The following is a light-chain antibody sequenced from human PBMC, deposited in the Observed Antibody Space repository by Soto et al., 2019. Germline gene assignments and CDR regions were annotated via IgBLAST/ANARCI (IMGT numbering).Light chain of an antibody. Sequence: DIQMTQSPSSLSASVGDRVTITCQASQDIKNYLNWYQQKPGKAPNLLIYDASNLKTGVPSRFSGSGSGTHFTFTISSLQPEDIATDYCQHYDHLPPLACGGGTKVEIK. V-gene: IGKV1-33*01. CDR3: QHYDHLPPLA. CDR2: DAS. CDR1: QDIKNY. J-gene: IGKJ4*01.